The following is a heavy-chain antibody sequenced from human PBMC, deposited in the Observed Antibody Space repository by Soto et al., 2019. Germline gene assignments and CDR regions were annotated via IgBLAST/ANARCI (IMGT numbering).Heavy chain of an antibody. CDR3: ARAHATTLPFDY. CDR1: GASMRNVY. D-gene: IGHD4-4*01. V-gene: IGHV4-59*01. Sequence: SETLSLTCAVSGASMRNVYGSLFRQPPGMRLEWIGFIFHSGTAQYNPSITSRVTISIDTSKSQSSLSVDSVTAADTAVYCCARAHATTLPFDYWGLGTLVTVSS. J-gene: IGHJ4*01. CDR2: IFHSGTA.